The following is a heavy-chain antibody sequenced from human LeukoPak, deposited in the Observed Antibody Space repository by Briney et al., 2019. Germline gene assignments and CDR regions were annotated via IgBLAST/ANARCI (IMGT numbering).Heavy chain of an antibody. CDR1: GFTFSNYW. CDR3: ARETLIRGFMPDY. J-gene: IGHJ4*02. V-gene: IGHV3-74*01. Sequence: PGGSLRLFCAASGFTFSNYWMHWVRQTPGKGLAWVSRVNTDGSATAYADSVKGRFTISRDNAKNTLYLQMNSLRAGDTAVYYCARETLIRGFMPDYWGQGTLVTVSS. D-gene: IGHD3-10*01. CDR2: VNTDGSAT.